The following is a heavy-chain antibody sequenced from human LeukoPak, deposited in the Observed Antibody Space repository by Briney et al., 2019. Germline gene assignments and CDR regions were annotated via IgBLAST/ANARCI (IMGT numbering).Heavy chain of an antibody. CDR2: INPNSGGT. D-gene: IGHD2-21*01. Sequence: ASVKVSCKASGYTFTGYYMHWVRQAPGQGLEWMGWINPNSGGTNYAQKFQGRVTMTRDTSISTAYMELSRLRSDDTAVYYCARGIRTPGNKAGNWFDPWGQGTLVTVSS. J-gene: IGHJ5*02. V-gene: IGHV1-2*02. CDR3: ARGIRTPGNKAGNWFDP. CDR1: GYTFTGYY.